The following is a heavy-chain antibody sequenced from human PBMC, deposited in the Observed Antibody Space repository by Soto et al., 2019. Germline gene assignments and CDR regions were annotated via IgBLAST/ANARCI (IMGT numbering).Heavy chain of an antibody. CDR2: IVVGSGNT. J-gene: IGHJ4*02. D-gene: IGHD3-9*01. CDR1: GFTFTSSA. Sequence: SVKVSCKASGFTFTSSAMQWVRQARGQRLEWIGWIVVGSGNTNYAQKFQERVTITRDMSTSTAYMELSSLRSEDTAVYYCAANTGYDFLTGYTTSFDYWGQGTLVTVSS. V-gene: IGHV1-58*02. CDR3: AANTGYDFLTGYTTSFDY.